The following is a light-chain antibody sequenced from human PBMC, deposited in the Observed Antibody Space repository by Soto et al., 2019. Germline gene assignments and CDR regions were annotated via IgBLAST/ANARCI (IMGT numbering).Light chain of an antibody. CDR3: CSYTSSTTPL. J-gene: IGLJ2*01. Sequence: QSALTQPRSVSGSPGQSVTISCTGASGDVGGYNFVSWYQQHPGKAPTLMISEVSNRPSGVSNRFSGSKSGNTASLTISGLQAEDEADYYCCSYTSSTTPLFGGGTQLTVL. CDR1: SGDVGGYNF. CDR2: EVS. V-gene: IGLV2-14*01.